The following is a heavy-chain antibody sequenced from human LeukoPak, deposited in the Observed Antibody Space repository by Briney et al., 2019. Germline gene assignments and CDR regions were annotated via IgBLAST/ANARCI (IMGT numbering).Heavy chain of an antibody. CDR2: IYYSGST. V-gene: IGHV4-59*08. D-gene: IGHD3-22*01. Sequence: SETLSLTCSVSGGSFSTYYWSWIRQPPGKGLEWIGYIYYSGSTDYNPSLKSRVTILVDTSKNQFSLKLSSVTAADTALYYCATHSSYYYYLDIWGQGTIVTVSS. J-gene: IGHJ3*02. CDR1: GGSFSTYY. CDR3: ATHSSYYYYLDI.